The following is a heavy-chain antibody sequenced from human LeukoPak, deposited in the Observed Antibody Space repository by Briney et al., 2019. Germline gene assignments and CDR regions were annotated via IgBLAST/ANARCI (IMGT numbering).Heavy chain of an antibody. CDR1: GYTFTSYG. J-gene: IGHJ4*02. CDR2: ISAYNGNT. V-gene: IGHV1-18*01. CDR3: ARDGPTGYSGPPAYY. D-gene: IGHD5-12*01. Sequence: ASVKVSCKASGYTFTSYGISWVRQAPGQGLEWMGWISAYNGNTNYAQKLQGRVTMTTDTSTSTAYMELRSLRSDDTAVYYCARDGPTGYSGPPAYYWGQGTLVTVSS.